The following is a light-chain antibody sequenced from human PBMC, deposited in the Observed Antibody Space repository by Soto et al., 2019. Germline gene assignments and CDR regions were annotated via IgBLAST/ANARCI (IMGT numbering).Light chain of an antibody. V-gene: IGLV2-11*01. CDR2: DVS. J-gene: IGLJ1*01. CDR3: CSYVGSYTFV. Sequence: QSALTQPRSVSGSHGQSVTISCSGVSNGYNFVSWYQQHPGKAPKVLIYDVSKRPSGVPDRFSGSKSANTASLTISGLQAEDEADYYCCSYVGSYTFVFGIGTKLTVL. CDR1: SNGYNF.